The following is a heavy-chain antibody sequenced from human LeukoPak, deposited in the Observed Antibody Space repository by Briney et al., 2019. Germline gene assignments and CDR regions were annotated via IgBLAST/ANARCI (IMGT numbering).Heavy chain of an antibody. CDR3: ARGPYSYDSSGAFDI. CDR2: INHSGST. D-gene: IGHD3-22*01. Sequence: SETLSLTCAVYGGSFSGYYWSWIRQPPGKGLEWIGEINHSGSTNYNPSLKSRVTISVDTSKNQFSLKLSSVTAADTAVYFCARGPYSYDSSGAFDIWGQGTMVTVSS. J-gene: IGHJ3*02. V-gene: IGHV4-34*01. CDR1: GGSFSGYY.